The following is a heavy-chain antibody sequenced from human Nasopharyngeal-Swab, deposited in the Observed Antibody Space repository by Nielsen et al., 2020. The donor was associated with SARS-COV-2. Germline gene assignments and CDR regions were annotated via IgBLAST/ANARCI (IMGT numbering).Heavy chain of an antibody. D-gene: IGHD3-3*01. V-gene: IGHV1-24*01. J-gene: IGHJ6*02. CDR2: FDPEDGET. CDR3: ATALTIFGADHYYYYYGMDV. CDR1: GYTLTELS. Sequence: ASVKVSCKVSGYTLTELSMHWVRQAPGKGLEWMGGFDPEDGETIYAQKFQGRVTMTEDTSTDTAYMELSSLGSEDTAVYYCATALTIFGADHYYYYYGMDVWGQGTTVTVSS.